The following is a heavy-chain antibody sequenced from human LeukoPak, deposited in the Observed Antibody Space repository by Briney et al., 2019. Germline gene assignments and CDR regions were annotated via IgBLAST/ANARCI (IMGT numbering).Heavy chain of an antibody. V-gene: IGHV3-7*01. CDR1: GFTFSSSW. CDR2: IKQDGSEK. CDR3: ARLRYPPPVTWFDP. Sequence: PGGSLRLSCAASGFTFSSSWMTWARQAPGKGLEWVANIKQDGSEKYYVDSVKGRFTISRDNAKNPLYLQMISLRAEDTAVYYCARLRYPPPVTWFDPWGQGTLVTVSS. D-gene: IGHD1-26*01. J-gene: IGHJ5*02.